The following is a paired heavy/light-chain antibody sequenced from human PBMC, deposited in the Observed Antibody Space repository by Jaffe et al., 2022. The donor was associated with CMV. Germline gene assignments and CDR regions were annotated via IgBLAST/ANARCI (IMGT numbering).Light chain of an antibody. J-gene: IGKJ4*01. CDR2: GAS. Sequence: EIVLTQSPGTLSLSPGERATLSCRASQSVSSSYLAWYQQKPGQAPRLLIYGASSRATGIPDRFSGSGSGTDFTLTISRLEPEDFAVYYCQQYGSSPPALTFGGGTKVEIK. V-gene: IGKV3-20*01. CDR1: QSVSSSY. CDR3: QQYGSSPPALT.
Heavy chain of an antibody. CDR3: ARLKQWPPRNYYYYYMDV. J-gene: IGHJ6*03. D-gene: IGHD6-19*01. Sequence: QVQLQESGPGLVKPSETLSLTCTVSGGSISSYYWSWIRQPPGKGLEWIGYIYYSGSTNYNPSLKSRVTISVDTSKNQFSLKLSSVTAADTAVYYCARLKQWPPRNYYYYYMDVWGKGTTVTVSS. V-gene: IGHV4-59*08. CDR2: IYYSGST. CDR1: GGSISSYY.